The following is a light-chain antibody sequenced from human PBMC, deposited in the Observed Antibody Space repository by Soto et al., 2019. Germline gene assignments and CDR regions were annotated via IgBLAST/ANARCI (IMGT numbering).Light chain of an antibody. J-gene: IGKJ5*01. CDR3: QQANSFPIT. Sequence: QMTQSPSSLSSSVGDRVTITCQASQDISNYLNWYQQKPGKAPKLLIYDASNLETGVPSRFSGSGSGTDFTFTISSLQPEDFATYYCQQANSFPITFGQGTRLEFK. CDR2: DAS. CDR1: QDISNY. V-gene: IGKV1-33*01.